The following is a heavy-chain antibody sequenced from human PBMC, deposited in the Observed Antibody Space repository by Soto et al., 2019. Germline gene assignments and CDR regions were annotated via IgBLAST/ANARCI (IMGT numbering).Heavy chain of an antibody. CDR1: GGTFSSYT. Sequence: QVQLVQSGAEVKKPGSSVKVSCKASGGTFSSYTISWVRQAPGQGLEWMGRIIPILGIANYAQKFQGRVTITADKSTSTAYMELSSLRSEDTAVYYCAREDSSSWYYYYGMDVWGQGTTVTVSS. CDR2: IIPILGIA. V-gene: IGHV1-69*08. D-gene: IGHD6-13*01. CDR3: AREDSSSWYYYYGMDV. J-gene: IGHJ6*02.